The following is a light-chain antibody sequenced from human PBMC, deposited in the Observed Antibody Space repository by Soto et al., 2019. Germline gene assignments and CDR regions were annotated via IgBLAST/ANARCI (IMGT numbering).Light chain of an antibody. CDR3: SPFAVSQTFI. J-gene: IGLJ1*01. CDR1: SSDVGYDNY. Sequence: QSALTQPASASGSPGQSITISCTGTSSDVGYDNYVSWYQQHPGKAPKLMIYEVSRRPSGVPDRFSGSKSANTASLTISGLQAEDEADYYCSPFAVSQTFIFGTGTKLTVL. V-gene: IGLV2-8*01. CDR2: EVS.